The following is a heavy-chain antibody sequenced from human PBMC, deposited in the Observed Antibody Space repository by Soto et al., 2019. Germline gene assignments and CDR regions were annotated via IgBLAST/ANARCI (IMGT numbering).Heavy chain of an antibody. CDR3: ANNHGDNFAFDI. Sequence: QVQLVQSGAEVKKPGSSVKVSCKASGGTFSSYAISWVRQAPGQGLEWMGGIIPIFGTANYAQKFQGRATITADEPKSTAYMELSSLRSEDTAVYYCANNHGDNFAFDIWGQGTMVTVSS. V-gene: IGHV1-69*12. J-gene: IGHJ3*02. CDR1: GGTFSSYA. CDR2: IIPIFGTA. D-gene: IGHD4-17*01.